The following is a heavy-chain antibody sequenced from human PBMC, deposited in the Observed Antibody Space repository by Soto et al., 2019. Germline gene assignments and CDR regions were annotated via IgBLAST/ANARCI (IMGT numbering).Heavy chain of an antibody. J-gene: IGHJ6*03. CDR2: IYYSGST. Sequence: QLQLQESGPGLVKPSETLSLTCTVSGGSISSSSYYWGWIRQPPGKGLEWIGSIYYSGSTYYNPSLKSRVTISVDTSKNQFSLKLSSVTAADTAVYYCSLATPPYYYYYVDVWGKGTTVTVSS. D-gene: IGHD5-12*01. CDR1: GGSISSSSYY. CDR3: SLATPPYYYYYVDV. V-gene: IGHV4-39*01.